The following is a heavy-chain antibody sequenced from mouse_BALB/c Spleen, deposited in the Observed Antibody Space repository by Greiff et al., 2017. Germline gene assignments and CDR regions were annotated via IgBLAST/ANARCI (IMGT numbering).Heavy chain of an antibody. D-gene: IGHD1-1*01. Sequence: EVKLMESGGGLVQPGGSLKLSCAASGFTFSSYTMSWVRQTPEKRLEWVAYISNGGGSTYYPDTVKGRFTISRDNAKNTLYLQMSSLKSEDTAMYYCARPHYYGSSYDGYWYFDVWGAGTTVTVSS. V-gene: IGHV5-12-2*01. CDR3: ARPHYYGSSYDGYWYFDV. J-gene: IGHJ1*01. CDR2: ISNGGGST. CDR1: GFTFSSYT.